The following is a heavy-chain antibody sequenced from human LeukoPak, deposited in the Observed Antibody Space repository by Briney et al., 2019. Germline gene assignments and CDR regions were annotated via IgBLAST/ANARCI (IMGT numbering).Heavy chain of an antibody. CDR2: IYYSGST. CDR3: ARLPFSTGESEPFDY. Sequence: SETLSLTCTVSGGSISSSSYYWGWIRQPPGKGLEWIASIYYSGSTYYNPSLKSRVTISVDTSKNQLSLKLSSVTAADTAVYYCARLPFSTGESEPFDYWGQGTLVTVSS. J-gene: IGHJ4*02. V-gene: IGHV4-39*01. D-gene: IGHD3-16*01. CDR1: GGSISSSSYY.